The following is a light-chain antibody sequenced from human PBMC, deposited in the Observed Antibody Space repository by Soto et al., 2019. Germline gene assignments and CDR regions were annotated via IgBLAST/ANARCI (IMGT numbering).Light chain of an antibody. CDR1: QSSVSH. J-gene: IGKJ2*01. CDR2: AAS. CDR3: QQSYTTPQT. V-gene: IGKV1-39*01. Sequence: DIQMTQSPSSLSASVGDRVTITCRASQSSVSHLTGYQQKSGKAPKLLTYAASSLQSGVPSRFSGSGAGTDFSLTISSLQPEDFATYYCQQSYTTPQTFGRGTKLEIK.